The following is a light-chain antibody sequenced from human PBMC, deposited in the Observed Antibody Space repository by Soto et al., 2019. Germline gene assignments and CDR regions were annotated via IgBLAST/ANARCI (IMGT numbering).Light chain of an antibody. V-gene: IGKV3-15*01. CDR3: QQYNNWPPHT. J-gene: IGKJ4*01. CDR1: QSVSSN. Sequence: EIVMTQSPATPSVSPGERATLSCRASQSVSSNLAWYQQKPGQAPRLLIYGASTRATGIPARFSGSGSGTEFSLTISSLQSEDFAVYYCQQYNNWPPHTFGGGTKVEIK. CDR2: GAS.